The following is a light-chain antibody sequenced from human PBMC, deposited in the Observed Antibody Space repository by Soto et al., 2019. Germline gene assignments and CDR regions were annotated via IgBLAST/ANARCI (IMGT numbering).Light chain of an antibody. CDR1: SSDVGNYDL. CDR3: CSYAGSGTHYV. J-gene: IGLJ1*01. CDR2: EDT. V-gene: IGLV2-23*01. Sequence: QSALTQPASVSGSPGQSITISCTGTSSDVGNYDLVSWYQQHPGRAPKLMIYEDTKRPSGVSNRFSASKSGNTASLAVSGLQPEDEADYYCCSYAGSGTHYVFGTGTKVTVL.